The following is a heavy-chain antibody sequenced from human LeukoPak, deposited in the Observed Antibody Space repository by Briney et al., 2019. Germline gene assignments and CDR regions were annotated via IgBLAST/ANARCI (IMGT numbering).Heavy chain of an antibody. CDR3: AKDKRAARPDYFDY. J-gene: IGHJ4*02. CDR1: GFTFSNAW. D-gene: IGHD6-6*01. Sequence: AGGSLRLSCAASGFTFSNAWMNWVRQAPGKGLEWVSVISGSGGSTYYADSVKGRFTISRDNSKNTLYLQMNSLRAEDTAVYYCAKDKRAARPDYFDYWGQGTLVTVSS. CDR2: ISGSGGST. V-gene: IGHV3-23*01.